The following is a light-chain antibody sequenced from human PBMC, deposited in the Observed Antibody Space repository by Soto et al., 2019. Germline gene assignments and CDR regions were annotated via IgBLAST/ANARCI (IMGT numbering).Light chain of an antibody. CDR3: QQSYSTPYT. CDR1: QDISNS. CDR2: GAS. Sequence: DIQMTQTPPSLSLSVGDRVTITCRASQDISNSLNWYQQKPGKSPRALIYGASSLESGVPSRFSGRGSGTDFTFSISRLQPEDFATYFCQQSYSTPYTFGQGTSLRIK. V-gene: IGKV1-39*01. J-gene: IGKJ2*01.